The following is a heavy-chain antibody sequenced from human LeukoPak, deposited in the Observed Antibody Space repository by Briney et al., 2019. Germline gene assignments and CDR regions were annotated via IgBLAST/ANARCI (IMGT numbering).Heavy chain of an antibody. CDR2: ISWNSGSI. D-gene: IGHD3-10*01. Sequence: PGRSLRLSCAASGFTFDDYAMHWVRQAPGKGLEWVSGISWNSGSIGYADSVKGRFTISRDNAKNSLYLQMNSLRAEDTALYYCAKIWGGWFEDPDGMDVWGQGTTVTVSS. J-gene: IGHJ6*02. CDR1: GFTFDDYA. CDR3: AKIWGGWFEDPDGMDV. V-gene: IGHV3-9*01.